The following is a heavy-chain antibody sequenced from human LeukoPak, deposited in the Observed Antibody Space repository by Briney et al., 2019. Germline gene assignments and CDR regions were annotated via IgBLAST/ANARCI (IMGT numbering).Heavy chain of an antibody. V-gene: IGHV4-59*08. CDR3: ARGMTTGPDR. D-gene: IGHD4-17*01. CDR2: IYYSGSA. CDR1: GGSISSYS. Sequence: SETLSLTCTVSGGSISSYSWSWIRQPPGKGPEWIGYIYYSGSASYNPSLKSRLTISVDTSKNQFSLNLSSVTAADTAVYYCARGMTTGPDRWGQGTLVTVSS. J-gene: IGHJ5*02.